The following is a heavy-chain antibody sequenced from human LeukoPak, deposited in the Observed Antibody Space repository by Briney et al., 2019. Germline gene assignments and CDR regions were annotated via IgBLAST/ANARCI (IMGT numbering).Heavy chain of an antibody. CDR2: ISGSGGST. V-gene: IGHV3-23*01. CDR1: GFPLSSHA. Sequence: GGSLRLSCAASGFPLSSHAMSWVRQAPGKGLEWVSAISGSGGSTYYADSVKGRFTISRDNSKNTLYLQMNSLRAEDTAVYYCAKKYCSSTSCYHTVYFDYWGQGTLVTVSS. CDR3: AKKYCSSTSCYHTVYFDY. J-gene: IGHJ4*02. D-gene: IGHD2-2*01.